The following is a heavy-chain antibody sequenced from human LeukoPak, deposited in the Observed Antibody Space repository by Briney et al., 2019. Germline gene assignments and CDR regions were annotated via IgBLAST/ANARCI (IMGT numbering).Heavy chain of an antibody. CDR3: ARSTGPGSAVSYYGYYYYYMDV. Sequence: SETLSLTCTVSGGSISSYYWSWIRQPAGKGLEWIGRIYTSGSTNYNPSLKSRVTMSVDTSKNQFSLKLRSVTAADTAVYYCARSTGPGSAVSYYGYYYYYMDVWGKGTTVTISS. D-gene: IGHD3-10*01. V-gene: IGHV4-4*07. J-gene: IGHJ6*03. CDR1: GGSISSYY. CDR2: IYTSGST.